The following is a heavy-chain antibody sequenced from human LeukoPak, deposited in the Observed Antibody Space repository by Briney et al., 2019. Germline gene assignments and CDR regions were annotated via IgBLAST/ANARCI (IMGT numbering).Heavy chain of an antibody. J-gene: IGHJ2*01. D-gene: IGHD3-10*01. CDR2: IYHSGST. Sequence: SQTLSLTCTVSGGSISSGGYYWSWIRQPPGKGLEWIGYIYHSGSTYYNPSLKSRVTISVDRSKNQFSLKLSSVTAADTAVYYCARFPGTDWYFDLWGRGTLVTVSS. CDR1: GGSISSGGYY. V-gene: IGHV4-30-2*01. CDR3: ARFPGTDWYFDL.